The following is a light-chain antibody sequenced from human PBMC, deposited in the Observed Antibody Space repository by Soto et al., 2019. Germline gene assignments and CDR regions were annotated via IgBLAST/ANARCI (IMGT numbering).Light chain of an antibody. CDR3: QQYGGSPPVT. CDR2: DIS. CDR1: QSVSTN. Sequence: EIVLTQSPGTLSFSPGERATLSCRASQSVSTNLAWYQHKPGQAPRLLIYDISTRAPGIPDRFSGSGSGTAFTLTISRLEPEDFAVYYCQQYGGSPPVTFGQGTKVEIK. J-gene: IGKJ1*01. V-gene: IGKV3-20*01.